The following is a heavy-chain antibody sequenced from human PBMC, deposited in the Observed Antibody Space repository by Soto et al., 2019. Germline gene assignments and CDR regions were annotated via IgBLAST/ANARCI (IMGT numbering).Heavy chain of an antibody. CDR3: AYGPDFDY. V-gene: IGHV4-34*01. J-gene: IGHJ4*02. CDR2: INHSGST. CDR1: GGSFSGYY. D-gene: IGHD3-10*01. Sequence: SETLSLTCAVYGGSFSGYYWSWIRRPPGKGLEWIGEINHSGSTNYNPSLKSRVTISVDTSKNQFSLKLSSVTAADTAVYYCAYGPDFDYWGQGTLVTVPQ.